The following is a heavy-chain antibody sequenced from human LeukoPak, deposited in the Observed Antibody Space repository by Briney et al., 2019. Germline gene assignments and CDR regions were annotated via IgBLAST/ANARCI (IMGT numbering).Heavy chain of an antibody. J-gene: IGHJ4*02. CDR3: AKRIRDGYNTPIDH. CDR2: ISPSFGEI. CDR1: GFSVSSTY. V-gene: IGHV3-23*01. Sequence: GGSLRLSCAASGFSVSSTYMSWVRQAPGKGLEWVLGISPSFGEIHYADSVKGRFTIASDNSKNTLYLQMTSLGAEDTAVYYCAKRIRDGYNTPIDHWGQGTLVTVSS. D-gene: IGHD5-24*01.